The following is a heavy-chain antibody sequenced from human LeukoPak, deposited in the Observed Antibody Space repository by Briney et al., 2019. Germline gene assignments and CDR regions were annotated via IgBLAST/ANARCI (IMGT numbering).Heavy chain of an antibody. CDR2: ISAITGNT. J-gene: IGHJ5*02. D-gene: IGHD6-6*01. Sequence: SETLSLTCAVSGDSISAHYWSWVRQSPEKGLEWIGYISAITGNTNYTPSLKDRVTISVDKSTNHFSLSLTSVTAADTAVYYCARQTYSSSSGWVDPWGPGTLVTVSS. V-gene: IGHV4-4*09. CDR1: GDSISAHY. CDR3: ARQTYSSSSGWVDP.